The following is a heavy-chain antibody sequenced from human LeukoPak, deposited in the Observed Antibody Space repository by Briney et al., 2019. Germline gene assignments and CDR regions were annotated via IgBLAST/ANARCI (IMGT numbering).Heavy chain of an antibody. CDR1: GFTFSSYG. Sequence: GGSLRLSCAASGFTFSSYGMHWVRQAPGKGLEWVAVIWYDGSNKYYADSVKGRFTISRDNSKNTLYLQMNSLRAEDTAVYYCAREVGDFWSGYLFGDYWGQGTLVTVSS. D-gene: IGHD3-3*01. V-gene: IGHV3-33*01. CDR3: AREVGDFWSGYLFGDY. CDR2: IWYDGSNK. J-gene: IGHJ4*02.